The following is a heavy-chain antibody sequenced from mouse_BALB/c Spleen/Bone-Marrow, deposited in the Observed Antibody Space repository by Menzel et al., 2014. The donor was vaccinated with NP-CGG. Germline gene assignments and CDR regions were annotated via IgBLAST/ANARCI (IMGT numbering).Heavy chain of an antibody. V-gene: IGHV1S81*02. D-gene: IGHD3-1*01. CDR1: GYTFTGYS. CDR2: INPSNGRT. Sequence: VRLKETECVLVRPRSSVKLCCKASGYTFTGYSMHWVKQRPGHGLEWIGEINPSNGRTIYNEKFKSKATLTVDKSSSTAYMQLSSLTSEDSAVYYCTRGLRAWFAYWGQGTLVTVSA. J-gene: IGHJ3*01. CDR3: TRGLRAWFAY.